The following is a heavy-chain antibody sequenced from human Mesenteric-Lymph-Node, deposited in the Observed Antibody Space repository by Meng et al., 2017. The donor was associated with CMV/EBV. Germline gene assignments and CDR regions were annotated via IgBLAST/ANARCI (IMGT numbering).Heavy chain of an antibody. D-gene: IGHD4-23*01. CDR2: INHSGST. CDR3: ARHQRWLKSEGGFNY. J-gene: IGHJ4*02. V-gene: IGHV4-34*01. Sequence: QGHVRQGWYVPLKLSVPLSITCACYGGSVSGYYWSWIRQPPGKGLEWIGEINHSGSTNHNPSLKSRVTISVDTSKNQFSLKLSSVTAADTAVYYCARHQRWLKSEGGFNYWGQGTLVTVSS. CDR1: GGSVSGYY.